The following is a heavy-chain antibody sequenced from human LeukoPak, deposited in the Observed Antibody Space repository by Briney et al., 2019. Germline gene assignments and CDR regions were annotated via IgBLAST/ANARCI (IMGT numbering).Heavy chain of an antibody. J-gene: IGHJ6*03. Sequence: SETLSLTCTVPGGSITSGAFHWGWIRQSPGKGLEWVGTIFYNESTYYNPSLKSRLTISVDTSKNQFYVKLTSVTAADTAVYYCARQGASIFGTVGYYYYMDVWGKGTTVTVSS. V-gene: IGHV4-39*01. D-gene: IGHD3-3*01. CDR2: IFYNEST. CDR3: ARQGASIFGTVGYYYYMDV. CDR1: GGSITSGAFH.